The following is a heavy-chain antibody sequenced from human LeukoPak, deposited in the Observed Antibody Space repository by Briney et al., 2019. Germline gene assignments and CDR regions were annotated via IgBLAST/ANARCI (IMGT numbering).Heavy chain of an antibody. J-gene: IGHJ4*02. D-gene: IGHD4-23*01. CDR1: GFTVSNNY. CDR3: ARDRDYGGKLGY. Sequence: GGSLRLSYAASGFTVSNNYMNWVRQAPGKGLEWVSVIYSGGNTYYADSVKGRFTISRDNSKNTLHLQMNSLRVEDTAVYYCARDRDYGGKLGYWGQGTLVTVSS. CDR2: IYSGGNT. V-gene: IGHV3-66*02.